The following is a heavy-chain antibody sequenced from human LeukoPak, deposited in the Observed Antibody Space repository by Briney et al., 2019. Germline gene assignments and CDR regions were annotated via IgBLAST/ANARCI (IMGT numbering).Heavy chain of an antibody. CDR3: ARLMVRGVIDY. Sequence: SETLSLTCAVSGYSISSGYYWGWIRQPPGKGLEWIGSIYHSGSTYYNPSLKSRVTISVDTSKNQFSLKLSSVTAADTAVYYCARLMVRGVIDYWGRGTLVTVSS. CDR1: GYSISSGYY. J-gene: IGHJ4*02. V-gene: IGHV4-38-2*01. CDR2: IYHSGST. D-gene: IGHD3-10*01.